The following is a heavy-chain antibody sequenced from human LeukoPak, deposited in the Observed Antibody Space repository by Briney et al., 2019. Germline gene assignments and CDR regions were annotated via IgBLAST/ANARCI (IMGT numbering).Heavy chain of an antibody. J-gene: IGHJ4*02. CDR3: ARASDFWSGYPFDY. CDR1: GGSISSYY. CDR2: IYYSGST. D-gene: IGHD3-3*01. V-gene: IGHV4-59*01. Sequence: PSETLSLNCTVSGGSISSYYWSWIRQPPGKGLEWIGYIYYSGSTNYNPSLKSRVTISVDTSKNQFSLKLSSVTAADTAVYYCARASDFWSGYPFDYWGQGTLVTVSS.